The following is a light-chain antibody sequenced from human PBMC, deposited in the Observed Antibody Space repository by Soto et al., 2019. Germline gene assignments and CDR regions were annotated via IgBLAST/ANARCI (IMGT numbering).Light chain of an antibody. CDR2: DDR. Sequence: SYELTQPPSVSVAPGQTATITCGGNNIGNKNVHWFQQRPGQAPLLVVYDDRDRPSGIPERFSGSNSGNTATLTISRVEAGDEDDYYCQVWDSRSDHVVFGGGTPLTVL. CDR1: NIGNKN. V-gene: IGLV3-21*02. CDR3: QVWDSRSDHVV. J-gene: IGLJ7*01.